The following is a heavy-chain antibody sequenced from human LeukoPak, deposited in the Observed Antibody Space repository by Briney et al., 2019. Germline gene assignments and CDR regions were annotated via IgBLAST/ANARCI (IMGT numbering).Heavy chain of an antibody. CDR1: GFSFRSYA. CDR3: AKDHLPGIVVADRDY. J-gene: IGHJ4*02. V-gene: IGHV3-23*01. CDR2: ISGSGDST. D-gene: IGHD6-19*01. Sequence: PGGSLRLSCAASGFSFRSYAMNWVRQAPGKGLEWVSGISGSGDSTHYADSVKGRFTISRDNSKNTLFLQINSLRAEDTAVYYCAKDHLPGIVVADRDYWGQGTLVTVSS.